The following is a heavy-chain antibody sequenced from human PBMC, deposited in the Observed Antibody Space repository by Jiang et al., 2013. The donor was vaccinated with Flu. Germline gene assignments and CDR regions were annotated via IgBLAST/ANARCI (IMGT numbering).Heavy chain of an antibody. J-gene: IGHJ2*01. CDR1: SSA. V-gene: IGHV6-1*01. D-gene: IGHD3-10*01. CDR3: ARGGGLRFDL. CDR2: TYYRSKWYN. Sequence: SSAWNWIRQSPSKSLEWLGRTYYRSKWYNDYAVSVKSRITINPDTSKNQLSLQLNSVTPEDTALYYCARGGGLRFDLWGRGTLVTVSS.